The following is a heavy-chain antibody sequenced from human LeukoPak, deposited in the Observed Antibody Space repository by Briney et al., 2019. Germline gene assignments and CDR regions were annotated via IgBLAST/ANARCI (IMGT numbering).Heavy chain of an antibody. CDR3: AKNPPYYYDSSGSALDY. V-gene: IGHV3-30*02. Sequence: PGGSLRLSCAASGFTFSSCGMHWVRQAPGKGLEWVALIRYDGTNKYYADSVKGRFTISRDNSKNTLYLQMNSLRAEDTAVYYCAKNPPYYYDSSGSALDYWAREPWSPSPQ. J-gene: IGHJ4*02. CDR2: IRYDGTNK. D-gene: IGHD3-22*01. CDR1: GFTFSSCG.